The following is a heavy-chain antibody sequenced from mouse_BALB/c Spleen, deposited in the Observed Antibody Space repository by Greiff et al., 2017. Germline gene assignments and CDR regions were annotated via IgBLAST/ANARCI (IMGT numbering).Heavy chain of an antibody. J-gene: IGHJ1*01. D-gene: IGHD2-4*01. Sequence: QVQLKQSGAELVRPGTSVKVSCKASGYAFTNYLIAWVKQRPGQGLEGIGVINHGSGGTNYKEKFKGKATLTADKSSSTAYMQLSSLTSDDSAVYFCARAITKYFDVWGAGTTVTVSS. CDR2: INHGSGGT. CDR1: GYAFTNYL. CDR3: ARAITKYFDV. V-gene: IGHV1-54*01.